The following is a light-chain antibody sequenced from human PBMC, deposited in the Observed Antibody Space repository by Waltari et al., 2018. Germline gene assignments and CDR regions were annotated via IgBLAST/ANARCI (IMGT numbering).Light chain of an antibody. J-gene: IGLJ2*01. Sequence: SALTQPASVSGSPGQSITISCTGTSNDVGVYISVSWYQPLPGKAPNLILYAVSRWPSGVSNRFSGSKSGNTASLTISGLQAEDEADYYCSSYTNTNTIFFGGGTKVTVL. V-gene: IGLV2-14*03. CDR1: SNDVGVYIS. CDR3: SSYTNTNTIF. CDR2: AVS.